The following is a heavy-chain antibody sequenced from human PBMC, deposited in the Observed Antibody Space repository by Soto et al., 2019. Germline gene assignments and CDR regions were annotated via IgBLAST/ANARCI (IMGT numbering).Heavy chain of an antibody. CDR3: ASDSSFGYEQPLDY. V-gene: IGHV1-69*02. CDR1: GGTFSSYT. D-gene: IGHD5-12*01. Sequence: QVQLVQSGAEVKKPGSSVKVSCKASGGTFSSYTISWVRQAPGQGLEWMGRIIPILGIANYAQKFQGRVTLTADKSTSTAYMELSSLRSEDTAVYYCASDSSFGYEQPLDYWGQGTLVTVSS. J-gene: IGHJ4*02. CDR2: IIPILGIA.